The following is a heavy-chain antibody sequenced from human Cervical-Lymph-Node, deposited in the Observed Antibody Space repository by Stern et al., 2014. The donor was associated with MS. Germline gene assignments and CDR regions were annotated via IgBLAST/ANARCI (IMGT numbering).Heavy chain of an antibody. CDR2: IYYSGST. Sequence: DQLVESGPGLVKPSETLSLTCTVSGGSVSSGSYYWSWIRQPPGKGLEWIGYIYYSGSTNYNPSLKSRVTISVDTSKNQLSLKLSSVTAADTAVYYCARERIAAATGFDYWGQGTLVTVSS. J-gene: IGHJ4*02. CDR1: GGSVSSGSYY. V-gene: IGHV4-61*01. CDR3: ARERIAAATGFDY. D-gene: IGHD6-13*01.